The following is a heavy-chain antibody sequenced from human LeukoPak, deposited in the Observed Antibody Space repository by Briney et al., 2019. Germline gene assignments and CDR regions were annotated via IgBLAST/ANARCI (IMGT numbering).Heavy chain of an antibody. CDR3: ARGLYYYYMDV. J-gene: IGHJ6*03. Sequence: GASVKVSCKASGGTFSSYAISWVRQAPGQGLEWMGRIIPIFGKANSAQKFQGRVTITTDESTSTAYMELNSLRSEYTAVYYCARGLYYYYMDVWGKGTTVTVSS. CDR1: GGTFSSYA. CDR2: IIPIFGKA. V-gene: IGHV1-69*05.